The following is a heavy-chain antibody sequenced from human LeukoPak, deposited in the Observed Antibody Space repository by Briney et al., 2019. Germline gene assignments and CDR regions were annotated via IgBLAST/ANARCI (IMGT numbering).Heavy chain of an antibody. J-gene: IGHJ4*02. CDR2: ISGSGGST. Sequence: GGSLRLSCAASGFTFSSYGMSWVRQAPGKGLEWVSAISGSGGSTYYADSVKGRFTISRDNSKNTVYLQMNSLRVEDTAVYYCAKVRFGVTARYYFDYWGQGTLVTVSS. V-gene: IGHV3-23*01. D-gene: IGHD3-10*01. CDR1: GFTFSSYG. CDR3: AKVRFGVTARYYFDY.